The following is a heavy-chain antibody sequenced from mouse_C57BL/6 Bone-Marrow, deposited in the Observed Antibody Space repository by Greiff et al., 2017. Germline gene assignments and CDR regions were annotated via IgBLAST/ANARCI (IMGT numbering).Heavy chain of an antibody. CDR3: ARRDYYSNYDYFDY. CDR1: GYTFTSYW. J-gene: IGHJ2*01. CDR2: IYPGSGST. D-gene: IGHD2-5*01. Sequence: VQLQQPGAELVKPGASVKMSCKASGYTFTSYWITWVKQRPGQGLEWIGDIYPGSGSTNYNEKFKSKATLTVDTSSSTAYMQLSSLTSEDSAVYYCARRDYYSNYDYFDYWGQGTTLTVSS. V-gene: IGHV1-55*01.